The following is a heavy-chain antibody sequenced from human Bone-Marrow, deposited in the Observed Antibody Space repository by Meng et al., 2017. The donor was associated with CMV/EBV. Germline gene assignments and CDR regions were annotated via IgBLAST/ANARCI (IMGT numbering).Heavy chain of an antibody. CDR3: ASGLTAAPRSAFDY. J-gene: IGHJ4*02. CDR1: GFTFSSKW. CDR2: INSDGSSS. V-gene: IGHV3-74*01. Sequence: GGSLRLSCAASGFTFSSKWTHWVRQAPGKGLVWVSRINSDGSSSSYADFVKGRFTISRDKAKNTLYLQMHSLGAEDTAVYYCASGLTAAPRSAFDYWGQGTTVTVSS. D-gene: IGHD2-2*01.